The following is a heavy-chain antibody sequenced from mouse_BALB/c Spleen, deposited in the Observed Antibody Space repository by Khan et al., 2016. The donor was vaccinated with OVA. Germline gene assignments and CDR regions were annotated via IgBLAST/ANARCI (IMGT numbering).Heavy chain of an antibody. CDR2: IYPGNTDT. CDR1: GYTFTSYW. CDR3: TRRNWDVAWFAY. J-gene: IGHJ3*01. V-gene: IGHV1-5*01. D-gene: IGHD4-1*01. Sequence: EVQLQQSGTVLARPGASVKMSCKASGYTFTSYWMHWVKQRPGQGLEWIGDIYPGNTDTNYNQKFKGKAKLSAVTSTSTAYMELSSLANEDYEVYYCTRRNWDVAWFAYWGQGTLVTVSA.